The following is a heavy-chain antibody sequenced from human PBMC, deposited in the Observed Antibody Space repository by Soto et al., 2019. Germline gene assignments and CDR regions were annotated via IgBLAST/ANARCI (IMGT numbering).Heavy chain of an antibody. Sequence: PGGSLRLSCAASGFTFSSYSMNWVRQAPGKGLEWVSSISSSSSYIYYADSVKGRFTISRDNAKNSLYLQMNSLRAEDTAVYYCARAQTYYDFWSGYYGPYHWFDPWGQGTLVTVSS. CDR1: GFTFSSYS. CDR3: ARAQTYYDFWSGYYGPYHWFDP. J-gene: IGHJ5*02. V-gene: IGHV3-21*01. D-gene: IGHD3-3*01. CDR2: ISSSSSYI.